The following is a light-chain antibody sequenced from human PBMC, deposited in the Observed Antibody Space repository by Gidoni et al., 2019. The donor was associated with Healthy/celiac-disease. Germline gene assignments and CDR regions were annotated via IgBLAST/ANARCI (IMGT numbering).Light chain of an antibody. CDR1: SSAVGSYNL. Sequence: QSALTQPASVSGSPGQSSTLSCTGTSSAVGSYNLVSWYQQHPGKAPKLMIYEVSKRHSGVSNRFSGSKSGNTASLTIAGLQAEAEADYYCCSDAGSSTLYVFGTGTKVTVL. V-gene: IGLV2-23*02. J-gene: IGLJ1*01. CDR3: CSDAGSSTLYV. CDR2: EVS.